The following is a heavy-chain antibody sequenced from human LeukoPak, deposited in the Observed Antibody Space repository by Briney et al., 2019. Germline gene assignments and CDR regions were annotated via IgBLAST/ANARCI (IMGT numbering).Heavy chain of an antibody. V-gene: IGHV1-69*04. D-gene: IGHD4-23*01. J-gene: IGHJ5*02. CDR2: TLLLHNIP. CDR3: ARELTYGGNRGSWFDL. CDR1: GGIFSGYS. Sequence: SVKVSCKTSGGIFSGYSFSAVRPAPGQGVERVGKTLLLHNIPTYAPTFQGRLTITADRSTTTIYMELSRLRSDDMGVYFCARELTYGGNRGSWFDLWGQGTLVFVSS.